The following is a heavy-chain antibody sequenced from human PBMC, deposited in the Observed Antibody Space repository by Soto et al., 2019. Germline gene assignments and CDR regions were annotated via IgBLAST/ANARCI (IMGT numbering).Heavy chain of an antibody. V-gene: IGHV3-30*18. CDR3: AKLPTLSQKNNTAMAFDY. D-gene: IGHD5-18*01. J-gene: IGHJ4*02. CDR2: ISYDGSNK. Sequence: GGSLRLSCAASGFTFSSYGMHWVRQAPGKGLEWVAVISYDGSNKYYADSVKGRFTISRDNSKNTLYLQMNSLRAEDTAVYYCAKLPTLSQKNNTAMAFDYWGQGTLVTVSS. CDR1: GFTFSSYG.